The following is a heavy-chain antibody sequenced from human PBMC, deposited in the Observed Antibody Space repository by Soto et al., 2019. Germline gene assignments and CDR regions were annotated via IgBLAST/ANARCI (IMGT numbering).Heavy chain of an antibody. CDR3: VSTPFARPPIHPTY. Sequence: GGSLRLSCAASGFTFSSYSMNWVRQAPGKGLEWVSYISSSSSTIYYADSVKGRFTISRDNAKNSLYLQMNSLRDEDTAVYYCVSTPFARPPIHPTYWGQGTLVTVSS. J-gene: IGHJ4*02. CDR2: ISSSSSTI. CDR1: GFTFSSYS. D-gene: IGHD4-4*01. V-gene: IGHV3-48*02.